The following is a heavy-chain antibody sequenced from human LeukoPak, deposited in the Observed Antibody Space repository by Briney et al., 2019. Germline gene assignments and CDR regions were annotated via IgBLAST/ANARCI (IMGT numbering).Heavy chain of an antibody. V-gene: IGHV3-7*01. CDR3: ANTGGLQI. CDR1: RFTFSNYW. Sequence: GGPLRLSCTASRFTFSNYWMTWVHQAPGKGLEWVANIKQDGSEKNYVDSVKGRFTISRDNAKNSLYLQMNSLRAEDTAVYFCANTGGLQIWGQGTLVTVSS. CDR2: IKQDGSEK. D-gene: IGHD7-27*01. J-gene: IGHJ4*02.